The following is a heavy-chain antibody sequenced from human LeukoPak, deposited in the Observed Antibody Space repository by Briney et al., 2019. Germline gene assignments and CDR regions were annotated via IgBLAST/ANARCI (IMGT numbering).Heavy chain of an antibody. V-gene: IGHV1-69*04. CDR1: GGTFSSYA. CDR2: IIPIFGIA. CDR3: ASPLEDIVVVPAAHPEYYYYYGMDV. J-gene: IGHJ6*02. Sequence: SVKVSCKASGGTFSSYAISWVRQAPGQGLEWMGRIIPIFGIANYAQKFQGRVTITADKSTSTAYMELSSLRSEDTAVYYCASPLEDIVVVPAAHPEYYYYYGMDVWGQGTTVTISS. D-gene: IGHD2-2*01.